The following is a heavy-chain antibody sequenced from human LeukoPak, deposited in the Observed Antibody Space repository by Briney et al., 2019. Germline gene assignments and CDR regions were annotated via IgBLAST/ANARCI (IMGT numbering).Heavy chain of an antibody. D-gene: IGHD2-2*02. Sequence: GESLKISCKGSGYSFTSYWIGWVRQMPGKGLEWMGIIYPGDSDTRYSPSFQGQVTISADKSISTAYLQWSSLKASDTAMYYCARGDYMEVWAAAIGGFGYWGQGTLVTVSS. CDR3: ARGDYMEVWAAAIGGFGY. V-gene: IGHV5-51*01. CDR1: GYSFTSYW. J-gene: IGHJ4*02. CDR2: IYPGDSDT.